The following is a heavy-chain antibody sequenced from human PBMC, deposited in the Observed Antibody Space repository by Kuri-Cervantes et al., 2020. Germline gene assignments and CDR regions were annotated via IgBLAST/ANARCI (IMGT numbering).Heavy chain of an antibody. Sequence: SETLSLTCTVSGGSISSSSYYWGWIRQPPGKGLEWIGSIYYSGSTYYNPSLKSRVTISVDTSKNQFSLKLSSVTAADTAVYYCARVGSRRASHFDYWGQGTLVTSPQ. CDR3: ARVGSRRASHFDY. V-gene: IGHV4-39*01. CDR2: IYYSGST. J-gene: IGHJ4*02. D-gene: IGHD2-15*01. CDR1: GGSISSSSYY.